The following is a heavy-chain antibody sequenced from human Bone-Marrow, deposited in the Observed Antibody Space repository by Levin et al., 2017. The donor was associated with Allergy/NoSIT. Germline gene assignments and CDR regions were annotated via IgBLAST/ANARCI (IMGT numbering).Heavy chain of an antibody. CDR3: ARGPLGYFGGDENAFDS. V-gene: IGHV3-21*01. CDR1: GFTFSSYS. D-gene: IGHD2-21*01. J-gene: IGHJ3*02. CDR2: ISSSSSYI. Sequence: GESLKISCAASGFTFSSYSMNWVRQAPGKGLEWVSSISSSSSYIYYADSVKGRFTISRDNAKNSLYLQMNSLRAEDTAVYYCARGPLGYFGGDENAFDSWGQGTMVTVSS.